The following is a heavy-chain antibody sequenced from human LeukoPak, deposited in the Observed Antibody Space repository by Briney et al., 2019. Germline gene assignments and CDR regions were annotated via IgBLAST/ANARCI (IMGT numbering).Heavy chain of an antibody. CDR2: IYYSGST. CDR1: GGSISRYY. CDR3: ARGDELRYFDWLLGFDY. D-gene: IGHD3-9*01. J-gene: IGHJ4*02. Sequence: SETLSLTCTVSGGSISRYYWSWIRQPPGQGLEWSGYIYYSGSTNYNPSLKSRVTISVDTSKNQFSLKLSSVTAADTAVYYCARGDELRYFDWLLGFDYWGQGTLVTVSS. V-gene: IGHV4-59*01.